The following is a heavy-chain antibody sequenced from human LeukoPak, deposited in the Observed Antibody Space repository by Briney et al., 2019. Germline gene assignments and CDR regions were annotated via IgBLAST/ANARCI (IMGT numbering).Heavy chain of an antibody. CDR3: AKSGTTVTDGYLWYFDL. D-gene: IGHD4-17*01. CDR1: GFTFDDYA. Sequence: PGGSLRLSCAASGFTFDDYAMHWVRQAPGKGLEWVSGISWNSGSIGYADSVKGRFTISRDNAKNSLYLQMNSLRAEDTALYYCAKSGTTVTDGYLWYFDLWGQGTLVTVSS. CDR2: ISWNSGSI. J-gene: IGHJ2*01. V-gene: IGHV3-9*01.